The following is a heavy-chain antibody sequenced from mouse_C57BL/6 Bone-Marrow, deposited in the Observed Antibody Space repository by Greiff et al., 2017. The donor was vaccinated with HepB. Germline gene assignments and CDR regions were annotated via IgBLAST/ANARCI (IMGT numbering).Heavy chain of an antibody. V-gene: IGHV1-55*01. J-gene: IGHJ2*01. CDR3: IIYYDYGHYFDY. Sequence: QVHVKQSGAELVKPGASVKMSCKASGYTFTSYWITWVKQRPGQGLEWIGDIYPGSGSTNYNEKFKSKATLTVDTSSSTAYMQLSSLTSEDSAVYYCIIYYDYGHYFDYWGQGTTLTVSS. CDR2: IYPGSGST. D-gene: IGHD2-4*01. CDR1: GYTFTSYW.